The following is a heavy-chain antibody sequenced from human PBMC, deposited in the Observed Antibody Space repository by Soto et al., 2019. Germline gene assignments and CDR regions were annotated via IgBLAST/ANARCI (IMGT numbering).Heavy chain of an antibody. CDR3: ARDGRDPAGDEIDY. Sequence: GGSLRLSCAVSGFSLSNNLMKCVSQAPGKGLEWVSSISISANYRYYAESVKGRFTISRDNAKNSLYLQMNSLRVEDTAVYYCARDGRDPAGDEIDYWGQGTLVTVSS. D-gene: IGHD7-27*01. V-gene: IGHV3-21*01. CDR1: GFSLSNNL. J-gene: IGHJ4*02. CDR2: ISISANYR.